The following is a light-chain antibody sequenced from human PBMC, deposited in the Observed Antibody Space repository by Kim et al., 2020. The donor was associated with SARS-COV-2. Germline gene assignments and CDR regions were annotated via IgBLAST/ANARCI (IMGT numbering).Light chain of an antibody. J-gene: IGKJ4*02. Sequence: EIVMTQSPATLSVSPGERVTLSCRASQRVSNNLAGYHQKPGQAPRLLIYAASTRATGIPARFSGSGSGTDFTLTISSLQPEDFAVYYCQKYNRSPRTFVAGTNV. CDR1: QRVSNN. V-gene: IGKV3-15*01. CDR2: AAS. CDR3: QKYNRSPRT.